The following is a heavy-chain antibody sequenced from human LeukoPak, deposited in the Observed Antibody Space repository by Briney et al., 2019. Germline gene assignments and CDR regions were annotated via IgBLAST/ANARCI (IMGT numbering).Heavy chain of an antibody. Sequence: SETLSLTCTVSGGSISSSSYYWGWICQPPGKGLEWIGSIYYSGSTYYNPSLKSRVTISVDTSKNQFSLKLSSVTAADTAVYYCARGYYDILTGYYHFDYWGQGTLVTVSS. D-gene: IGHD3-9*01. J-gene: IGHJ4*02. CDR1: GGSISSSSYY. CDR2: IYYSGST. V-gene: IGHV4-39*01. CDR3: ARGYYDILTGYYHFDY.